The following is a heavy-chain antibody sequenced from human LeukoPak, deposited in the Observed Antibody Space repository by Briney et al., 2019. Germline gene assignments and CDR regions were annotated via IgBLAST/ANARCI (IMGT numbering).Heavy chain of an antibody. J-gene: IGHJ4*02. Sequence: ASVKVSCKASGYTFTGYYMHWVRQAPGQGLEWMGWINPNSGGTNYAQKFQGRVTMTRDTSISTAYMELGRLRSDDTAVYYCARSSGYYYEVDYWGQGTLVTVSS. CDR2: INPNSGGT. CDR3: ARSSGYYYEVDY. D-gene: IGHD3-22*01. CDR1: GYTFTGYY. V-gene: IGHV1-2*02.